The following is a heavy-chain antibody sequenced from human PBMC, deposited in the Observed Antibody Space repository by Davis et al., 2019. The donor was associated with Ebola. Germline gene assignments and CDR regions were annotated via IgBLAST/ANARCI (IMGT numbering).Heavy chain of an antibody. D-gene: IGHD3-22*01. CDR2: ISYDGSNK. Sequence: GESLKISCAASGFTFSSYAMSWVRQAPGKGLEWVAVISYDGSNKYYADSVKGRFTISRDNSKNTLYLQMNSLRTEDTAVYYCITDITVIVTPRYFDYWGQGTLVTVSS. J-gene: IGHJ4*02. CDR3: ITDITVIVTPRYFDY. CDR1: GFTFSSYA. V-gene: IGHV3-30-3*01.